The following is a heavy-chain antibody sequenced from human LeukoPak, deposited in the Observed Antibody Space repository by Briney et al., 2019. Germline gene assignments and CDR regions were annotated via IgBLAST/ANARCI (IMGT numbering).Heavy chain of an antibody. J-gene: IGHJ4*02. D-gene: IGHD5-24*01. CDR3: ARVADGDGYNYIFGFDY. CDR1: GGSISSGGYY. Sequence: ASQTLSLTCTVSGGSISSGGYYWSWIRQHPGTGLEWIGYIYYSGSTYYNPSLKSRVTISVDTSKNQLSLKLSSVTAADTAVYYCARVADGDGYNYIFGFDYWGQGTLVTVSS. V-gene: IGHV4-31*03. CDR2: IYYSGST.